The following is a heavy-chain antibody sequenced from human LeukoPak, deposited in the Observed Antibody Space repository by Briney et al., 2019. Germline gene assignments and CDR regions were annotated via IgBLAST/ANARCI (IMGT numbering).Heavy chain of an antibody. CDR2: IYYSGSA. V-gene: IGHV4-39*07. D-gene: IGHD5-12*01. Sequence: PSQTLSLTCTVSGGSISSRSYYWGWIRQPPGKGLEWIGSIYYSGSAYYNPSLKSRVTMSVDTSRNQVSLKLSSVTAADTAVYYCATSAPVWWLRGVNFDYWGQGTLVTVSS. J-gene: IGHJ4*02. CDR1: GGSISSRSYY. CDR3: ATSAPVWWLRGVNFDY.